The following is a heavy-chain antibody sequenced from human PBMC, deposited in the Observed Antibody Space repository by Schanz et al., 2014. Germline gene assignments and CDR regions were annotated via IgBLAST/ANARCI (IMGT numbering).Heavy chain of an antibody. D-gene: IGHD1-26*01. Sequence: QVQLQESGPGLVKPSETLSLTCTVSGASISFYDWNWIRQSPGKGLEWIGYIYHSGSPIYNPSLQSRLPIPKDTSKTHSPRKMESVTAADTAMYFCARQGDVYRLDYWGQGTLVTVTS. V-gene: IGHV4-59*08. J-gene: IGHJ4*02. CDR1: GASISFYD. CDR3: ARQGDVYRLDY. CDR2: IYHSGSP.